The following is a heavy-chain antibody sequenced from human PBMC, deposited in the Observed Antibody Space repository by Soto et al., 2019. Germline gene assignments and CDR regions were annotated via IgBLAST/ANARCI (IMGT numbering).Heavy chain of an antibody. CDR1: GFTCSSYD. J-gene: IGHJ3*02. Sequence: GGSLRLSCAASGFTCSSYDMSWVRQAPGRGLEWVSTILVGGSTHYPDSVKGRFTISRDNSKNTVFLQMNSLTAGDTAVYYCAKATATGGGAFDICGQGTMVTVSS. V-gene: IGHV3-23*01. CDR3: AKATATGGGAFDI. CDR2: ILVGGST. D-gene: IGHD2-8*02.